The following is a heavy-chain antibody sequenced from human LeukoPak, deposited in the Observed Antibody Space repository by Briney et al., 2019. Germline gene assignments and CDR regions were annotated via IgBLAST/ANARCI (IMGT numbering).Heavy chain of an antibody. D-gene: IGHD2-2*01. CDR1: GFTFSNAW. V-gene: IGHV3-15*01. J-gene: IGHJ6*03. CDR3: TTEGYCSSTGCYQYYYYYYMDV. CDR2: IKSKTDGGTT. Sequence: GGSLRLSCAASGFTFSNAWMSWVRQAPGKGLEWVGRIKSKTDGGTTDYAAPVKGRFTISRDDSKNTLYLQMNSLKTEDTAVYYCTTEGYCSSTGCYQYYYYYYMDVWGKGTTVTVSS.